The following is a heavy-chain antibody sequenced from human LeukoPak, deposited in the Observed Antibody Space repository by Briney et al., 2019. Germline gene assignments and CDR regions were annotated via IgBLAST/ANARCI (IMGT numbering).Heavy chain of an antibody. Sequence: GESLKISCKGLGYRFSSYWNAWVRQRPGKGLEWMGIIYPGGSETRYDPSFQGQVTISADSSTSTAYLQWSSLRASDTAMYYCTRASRDGYNQNFDHWGQGTLVTVSS. J-gene: IGHJ4*02. V-gene: IGHV5-51*01. CDR3: TRASRDGYNQNFDH. CDR2: IYPGGSET. CDR1: GYRFSSYW. D-gene: IGHD5-24*01.